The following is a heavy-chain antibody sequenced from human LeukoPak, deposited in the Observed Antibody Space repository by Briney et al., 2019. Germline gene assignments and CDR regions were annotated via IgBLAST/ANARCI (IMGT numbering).Heavy chain of an antibody. V-gene: IGHV3-53*01. CDR3: AKHDYGDPVGNFDY. CDR1: GFTVSSNY. J-gene: IGHJ4*02. CDR2: IYSGGST. D-gene: IGHD4-17*01. Sequence: GGSLRLSCAASGFTVSSNYMSWVRQAPGKGLEWVSVIYSGGSTYYADSVKGRFTISRDNSKNTLSLQMNSLRAEDTAMYYCAKHDYGDPVGNFDYWGQGTLVTVSS.